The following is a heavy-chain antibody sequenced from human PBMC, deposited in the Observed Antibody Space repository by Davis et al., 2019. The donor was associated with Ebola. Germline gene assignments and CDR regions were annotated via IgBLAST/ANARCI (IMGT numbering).Heavy chain of an antibody. J-gene: IGHJ3*01. CDR2: GTSADT. V-gene: IGHV3-23*01. CDR1: GFIFSTYV. CDR3: AKDNRNIWSEV. Sequence: PGGSLRPSCSASGFIFSTYVMSWVRQAPGKGLEWVSTYGTSADTYYADSVKGRFTISRDNSKNTLYLQMNGLRVEDTAIYYCAKDNRNIWSEVWGQGTMVTVSS. D-gene: IGHD2/OR15-2a*01.